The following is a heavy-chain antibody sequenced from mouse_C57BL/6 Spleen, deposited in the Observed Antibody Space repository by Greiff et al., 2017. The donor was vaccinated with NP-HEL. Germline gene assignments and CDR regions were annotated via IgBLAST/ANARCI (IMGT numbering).Heavy chain of an antibody. CDR2: IDPSDSYT. D-gene: IGHD1-1*01. CDR3: AIFITTVVARDY. J-gene: IGHJ2*01. CDR1: GYTFTSYW. V-gene: IGHV1-59*01. Sequence: VQLQQPGAELVRPGTSVKLSCKASGYTFTSYWMHWVKQRPGQGLEWIGVIDPSDSYTNYNQKFKGKATLTVDTSSSTAYMQLSSLTSEDSAVYYCAIFITTVVARDYWGQGTTLTVSS.